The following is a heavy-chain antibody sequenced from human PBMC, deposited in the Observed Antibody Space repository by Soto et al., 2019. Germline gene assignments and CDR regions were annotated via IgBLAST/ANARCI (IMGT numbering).Heavy chain of an antibody. D-gene: IGHD4-4*01. CDR3: ARDRSGNSYLTLLDY. J-gene: IGHJ4*02. CDR1: GFTFSSYA. CDR2: ISYDGSNK. V-gene: IGHV3-30-3*01. Sequence: GGSLRLSCAASGFTFSSYAMHWVRQAPGKGLEWVAVISYDGSNKYYADSVKGRFTISRDNSKNTLYLQMNSLRAEDTAVYYCARDRSGNSYLTLLDYWGQGTLVTVSS.